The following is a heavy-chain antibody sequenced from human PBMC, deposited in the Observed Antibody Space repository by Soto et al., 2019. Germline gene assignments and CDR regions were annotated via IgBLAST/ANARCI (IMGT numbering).Heavy chain of an antibody. CDR1: GFSFNSFG. D-gene: IGHD3-3*01. CDR3: ARSNWGSADYDFSNDGLDI. CDR2: IWNDGSKK. J-gene: IGHJ3*02. Sequence: GGSLRLSCRASGFSFNSFGMHWVRQVPGKGLEWVAVIWNDGSKKFYGDSVKGRFTISRDQSMNTLYLQMDSLRAEDTAVYFCARSNWGSADYDFSNDGLDIWGQGTMVTVSS. V-gene: IGHV3-33*01.